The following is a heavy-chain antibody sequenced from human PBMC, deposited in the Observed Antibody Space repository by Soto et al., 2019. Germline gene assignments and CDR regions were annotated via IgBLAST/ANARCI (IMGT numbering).Heavy chain of an antibody. V-gene: IGHV4-39*01. CDR2: IYYSGST. CDR1: GGSISSSSYY. D-gene: IGHD3-16*02. CDR3: ARHHQRLSRAPFDY. J-gene: IGHJ4*02. Sequence: GTMYLTCTVSGGSISSSSYYWGWIREPPGKGLEWIGSIYYSGSTYYNPSLKSRVTISVDTSKNQFSLKLSSVTAADTAVYYCARHHQRLSRAPFDYWGQGTLVTVSS.